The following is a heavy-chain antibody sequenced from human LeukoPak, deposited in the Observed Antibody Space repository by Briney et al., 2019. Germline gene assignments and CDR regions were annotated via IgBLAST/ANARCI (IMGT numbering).Heavy chain of an antibody. CDR3: AKKAQYNGNYPLDY. J-gene: IGHJ4*02. CDR2: ISDGGSNK. D-gene: IGHD1-26*01. Sequence: PGGSLRLSCAASGFSFNNFAMHWVRQAPGKGLEWVAFISDGGSNKYYADSVKGRLTISRDNSKNTLYLQMNSLRAEDTALYFCAKKAQYNGNYPLDYWGQGTLVTVSS. V-gene: IGHV3-30-3*02. CDR1: GFSFNNFA.